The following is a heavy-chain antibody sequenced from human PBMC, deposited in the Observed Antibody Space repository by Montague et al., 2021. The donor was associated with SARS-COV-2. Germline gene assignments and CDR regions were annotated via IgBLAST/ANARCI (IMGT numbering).Heavy chain of an antibody. CDR1: GGSISSVGYY. V-gene: IGHV4-31*03. CDR3: ARAGVTIFGVVTNIDY. D-gene: IGHD3-3*01. J-gene: IGHJ4*02. Sequence: TLSLTCTVSGGSISSVGYYWSCIRQHPGKGLEWIGYIYYSGSTYYNPSLKSRVTISVDTSKNQFSLKLSSVTAADTAVYYCARAGVTIFGVVTNIDYWGQGTLVTVSS. CDR2: IYYSGST.